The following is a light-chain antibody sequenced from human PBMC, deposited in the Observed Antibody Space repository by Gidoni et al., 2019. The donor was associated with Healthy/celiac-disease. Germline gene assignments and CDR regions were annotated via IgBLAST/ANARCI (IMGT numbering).Light chain of an antibody. J-gene: IGKJ1*01. CDR2: WAS. CDR1: QSVLYSSNNKNY. CDR3: QQYYSTPRT. V-gene: IGKV4-1*01. Sequence: DIVMTQQPDSLAVCLGERATINCKSSQSVLYSSNNKNYLAWYQQKPGQPPKLLIYWASTRESGVPDRFSGSGSGTDFTLTISSLQAEDVAVYYCQQYYSTPRTFGQGTKVEIK.